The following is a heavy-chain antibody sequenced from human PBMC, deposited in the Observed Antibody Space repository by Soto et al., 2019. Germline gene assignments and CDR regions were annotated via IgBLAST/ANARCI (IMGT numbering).Heavy chain of an antibody. Sequence: QVQLVQSGAEVKKPGASVKVSCKASGYTFTSYGISWVRQAPGQGLEWMGWISAYNGNTNYAQKLQGRVNRTADTSTSTAYMELRSLRSDDTAVYYCARDGYYDSSGYRSDFDYWGQGTLVTVSS. CDR1: GYTFTSYG. CDR3: ARDGYYDSSGYRSDFDY. J-gene: IGHJ4*02. D-gene: IGHD3-22*01. CDR2: ISAYNGNT. V-gene: IGHV1-18*01.